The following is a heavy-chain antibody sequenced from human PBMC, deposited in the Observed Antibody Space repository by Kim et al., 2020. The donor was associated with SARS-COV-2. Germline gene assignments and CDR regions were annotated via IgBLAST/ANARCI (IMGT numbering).Heavy chain of an antibody. V-gene: IGHV4-30-2*01. D-gene: IGHD3-16*02. Sequence: SETLSLTCAVSGGSISSGGYSWSWIRQPPGKGLEWIGYIYHSGSTYYNPSLKSRVTISVDRSKNQFSLKLSSVIAADTAVYYCARGVYDYIWGSYRYSWFDPWGQGTLVTVSS. J-gene: IGHJ5*02. CDR2: IYHSGST. CDR1: GGSISSGGYS. CDR3: ARGVYDYIWGSYRYSWFDP.